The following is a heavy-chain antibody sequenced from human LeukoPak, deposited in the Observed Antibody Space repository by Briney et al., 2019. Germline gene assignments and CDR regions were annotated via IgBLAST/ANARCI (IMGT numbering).Heavy chain of an antibody. V-gene: IGHV5-51*01. CDR1: GYSFTSYW. CDR3: ARHRIHLGHAFER. D-gene: IGHD5-18*01. Sequence: GESLKIFCKGSGYSFTSYWIGWVRPTPRKGLEMRGIICPGDAVTRFSPSFQGQLTIPADKAISTPYQQWVNQQVSDTAMYYCARHRIHLGHAFERWGQGRKATVSS. J-gene: IGHJ3*02. CDR2: ICPGDAVT.